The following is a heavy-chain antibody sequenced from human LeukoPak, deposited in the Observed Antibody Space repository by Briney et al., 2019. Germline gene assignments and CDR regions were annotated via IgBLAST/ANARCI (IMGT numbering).Heavy chain of an antibody. J-gene: IGHJ4*02. D-gene: IGHD2-2*02. V-gene: IGHV1-8*01. Sequence: ASVKVSCKASGYTFSNYDINWLRQASGQGLEWMGWMNPNNGNTGYTQKFQGRVTMTRDTSINTAYMELSSLRSEDTAVYYCARGDSSCSSASCYNYWGQGTLVTVSS. CDR3: ARGDSSCSSASCYNY. CDR2: MNPNNGNT. CDR1: GYTFSNYD.